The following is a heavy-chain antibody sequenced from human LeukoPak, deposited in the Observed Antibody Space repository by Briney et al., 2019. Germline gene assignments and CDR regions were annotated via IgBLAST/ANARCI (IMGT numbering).Heavy chain of an antibody. CDR3: ARVERLAYFDY. V-gene: IGHV3-53*04. J-gene: IGHJ4*02. CDR2: IYSGGST. CDR1: GFTVSSNY. D-gene: IGHD1-1*01. Sequence: GGSLRLSCAASGFTVSSNYMSWVRQAPGKGLEWVSVIYSGGSTYYADSVKGRFTISRHNSKNTLHLQMNSLRAEDTAVYYCARVERLAYFDYWGQGTLVTVSS.